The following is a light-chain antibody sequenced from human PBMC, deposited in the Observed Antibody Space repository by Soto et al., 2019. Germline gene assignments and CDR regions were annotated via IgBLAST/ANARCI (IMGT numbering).Light chain of an antibody. V-gene: IGLV1-44*01. Sequence: QSVLTQPPSASGTPGQRVTISCSGSSSNIGSNTVNWYQQLPGTAPKLLIYSNNQRPSGVPDRFSGSKSGTSASRAISGLQSEDEAEYYCAAWDDSLNGLVVFGGGTKLTVL. CDR2: SNN. J-gene: IGLJ2*01. CDR1: SSNIGSNT. CDR3: AAWDDSLNGLVV.